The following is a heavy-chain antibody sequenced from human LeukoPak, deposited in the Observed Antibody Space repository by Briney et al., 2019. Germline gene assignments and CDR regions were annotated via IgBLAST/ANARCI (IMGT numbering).Heavy chain of an antibody. Sequence: PSETLSLTCTVSGGSISSSSYYWGWIRQPPGRGLEWIGSIYYSGSTYYNPSLKSRVTISVDTSKNQFPLKLSSVTAADTAVYYCARLVSDGYYFDYWGQGTLVTVSS. CDR2: IYYSGST. CDR1: GGSISSSSYY. CDR3: ARLVSDGYYFDY. V-gene: IGHV4-39*01. J-gene: IGHJ4*02. D-gene: IGHD6-25*01.